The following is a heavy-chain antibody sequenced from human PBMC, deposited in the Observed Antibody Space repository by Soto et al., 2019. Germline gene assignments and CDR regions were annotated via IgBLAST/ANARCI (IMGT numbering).Heavy chain of an antibody. V-gene: IGHV5-51*01. CDR3: GTWCGSSWFDY. J-gene: IGHJ4*02. D-gene: IGHD6-13*01. CDR1: GFSFSTYS. Sequence: VQLVQSGAEVKKPGESLKISCEASGFSFSTYSLGWVRQMPGKGLEWMGNIFSSDSHATYSPSFQGQVTISVDRSTNTAFLQLSTLKASDTAIYYCGTWCGSSWFDYWGPGTLVTVSS. CDR2: IFSSDSHA.